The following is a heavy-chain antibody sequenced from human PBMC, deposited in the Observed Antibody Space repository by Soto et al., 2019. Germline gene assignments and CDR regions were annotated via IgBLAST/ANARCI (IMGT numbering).Heavy chain of an antibody. CDR2: ISGTGGST. CDR1: GLTFSNYA. V-gene: IGHV3-23*01. CDR3: AKDRVLTTVPDRGAFDI. D-gene: IGHD4-17*01. Sequence: EVQLLQSGGGLIQPGGSLRLSCEATGLTFSNYAMSWVRQAPGKGLEWVSGISGTGGSTYYADYVKGRFTISRDNSKNTVSLQMNSLRAEDTALYCCAKDRVLTTVPDRGAFDIWGQGTMVTVSS. J-gene: IGHJ3*02.